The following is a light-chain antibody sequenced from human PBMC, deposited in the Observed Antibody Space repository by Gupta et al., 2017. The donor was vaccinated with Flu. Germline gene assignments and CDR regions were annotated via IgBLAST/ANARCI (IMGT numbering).Light chain of an antibody. J-gene: IGKJ1*01. CDR1: QNLLHSNGYNY. V-gene: IGKV2-28*01. CDR2: LGS. Sequence: DIVMTQSPLSLPVIPGEPASISCRSSQNLLHSNGYNYLDWYVQKPGQSPHVLIYLGSSRASGVPDRFSGSGSGTEFTLTISRVEAEDVGVYYCMQALQTPRTFGQGTKVEVK. CDR3: MQALQTPRT.